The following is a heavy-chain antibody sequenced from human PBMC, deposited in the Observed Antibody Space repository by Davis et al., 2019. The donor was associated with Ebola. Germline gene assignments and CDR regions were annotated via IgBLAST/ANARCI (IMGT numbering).Heavy chain of an antibody. J-gene: IGHJ3*02. CDR2: IYYSGST. V-gene: IGHV4-59*04. D-gene: IGHD1-26*01. CDR3: ARYSGHDAFDI. Sequence: MPSETLSLTCTVSGASISSYYWSWIRQPPGKGLEWIGYIYYSGSTSYSPSLKSRVTISIDTSKNQFSLKLSSVTAADTAVYYCARYSGHDAFDIWGQGTMVTVSS. CDR1: GASISSYY.